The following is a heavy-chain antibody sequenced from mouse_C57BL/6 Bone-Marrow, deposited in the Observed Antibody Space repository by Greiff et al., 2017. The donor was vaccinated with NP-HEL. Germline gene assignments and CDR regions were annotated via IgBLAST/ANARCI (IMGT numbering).Heavy chain of an antibody. D-gene: IGHD1-1*01. Sequence: QVQLQQSGAELARPGASVKLSCKASGYTFTSYGISWVKQRTGQGLEWIGAINPRSGNTYYNEKFKGKTTLTADKSSSTAYMELRNLTSEDSAVYVCARDPPHNDGSSYNYWGRGTTLTVSA. CDR1: GYTFTSYG. V-gene: IGHV1-81*01. CDR3: ARDPPHNDGSSYNY. CDR2: INPRSGNT. J-gene: IGHJ2*01.